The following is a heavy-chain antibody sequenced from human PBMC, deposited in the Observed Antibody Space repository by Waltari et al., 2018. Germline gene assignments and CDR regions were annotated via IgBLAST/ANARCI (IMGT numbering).Heavy chain of an antibody. Sequence: EVQLVQSGAEVKKPGATVKISCKASGYTFTDYYMQWVQQAPGKGLEWMGRVDPEDGETIYAEKFQGRVTITADTATDTAYMELSSLRSEDTAVYYCARDLQLWLRGAFDIWGQGTMVTVSS. CDR3: ARDLQLWLRGAFDI. CDR2: VDPEDGET. J-gene: IGHJ3*02. V-gene: IGHV1-69-2*01. CDR1: GYTFTDYY. D-gene: IGHD5-18*01.